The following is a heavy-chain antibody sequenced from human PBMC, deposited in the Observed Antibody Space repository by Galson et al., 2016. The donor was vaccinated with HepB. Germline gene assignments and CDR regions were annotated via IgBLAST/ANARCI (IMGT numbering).Heavy chain of an antibody. J-gene: IGHJ4*02. D-gene: IGHD2-2*01. CDR1: EYTFSTYE. CDR2: MNPNSGDT. CDR3: ARAIRRGRPLRSFDS. V-gene: IGHV1-8*02. Sequence: SVKVSCKASEYTFSTYEIHWVRQATGQGLEWMGWMNPNSGDTGYTQRFQGRVTMTRDTSISTAYMELSSLRSEDTAMYYCARAIRRGRPLRSFDSWGQGTLVTVSS.